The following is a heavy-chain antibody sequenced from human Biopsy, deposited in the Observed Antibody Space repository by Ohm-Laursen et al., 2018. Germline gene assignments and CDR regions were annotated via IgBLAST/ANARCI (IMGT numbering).Heavy chain of an antibody. J-gene: IGHJ2*01. D-gene: IGHD5-24*01. CDR3: ASAGYNPDWNFDL. CDR1: GGPIDSYY. V-gene: IGHV4-59*12. Sequence: SETLSLTCTVSGGPIDSYYWSWIRQPPGKALEWIGYIYFTGRTSYNPSLKSRVTMSVNTSKKQFSLRLSSGTAADTAVYYCASAGYNPDWNFDLWGRGTRVTASS. CDR2: IYFTGRT.